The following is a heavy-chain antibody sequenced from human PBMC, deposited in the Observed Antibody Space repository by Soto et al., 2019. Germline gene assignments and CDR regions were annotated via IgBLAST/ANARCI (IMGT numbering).Heavy chain of an antibody. CDR3: AARRVFEQQADY. V-gene: IGHV3-23*01. D-gene: IGHD6-13*01. J-gene: IGHJ4*02. CDR1: GFTFSSYA. Sequence: PGGSLRLSCAASGFTFSSYAMSWFRQAPGKGLEWVSAISGSGGSTYYADSVKGRFTISRDNSKNTLYLQMNSLRAEDTAVYYCAARRVFEQQADYWGQGTLVTVSS. CDR2: ISGSGGST.